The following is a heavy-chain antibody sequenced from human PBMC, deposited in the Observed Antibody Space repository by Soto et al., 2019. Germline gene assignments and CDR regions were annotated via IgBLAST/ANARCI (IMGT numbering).Heavy chain of an antibody. J-gene: IGHJ4*02. CDR3: AKDRDSVPLGPCDS. D-gene: IGHD3-16*01. CDR1: GFTFSSYA. Sequence: GGSLRLSCADSGFTFSSYAMSWVRQAPGKGLEWDSAISGSGGTTYYADSVKGRFTISRDNSKNTLYLQMNSLRAEDTAVYYCAKDRDSVPLGPCDSWGQGTLVTVSS. V-gene: IGHV3-23*01. CDR2: ISGSGGTT.